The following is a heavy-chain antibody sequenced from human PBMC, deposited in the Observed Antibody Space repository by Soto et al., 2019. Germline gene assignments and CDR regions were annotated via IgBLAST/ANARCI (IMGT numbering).Heavy chain of an antibody. CDR3: ARGSVPATVTTDVFDY. CDR2: ISYDGSNK. Sequence: GGSLRLSCAASGLTFSSYAMHWVRQAPGKGLEWVAVISYDGSNKYYADSVKGRFTISRDNSKNTLYLQMNSLRAEDTAVYYCARGSVPATVTTDVFDYWGQGTLVTVPQ. V-gene: IGHV3-30-3*01. J-gene: IGHJ4*02. CDR1: GLTFSSYA. D-gene: IGHD4-17*01.